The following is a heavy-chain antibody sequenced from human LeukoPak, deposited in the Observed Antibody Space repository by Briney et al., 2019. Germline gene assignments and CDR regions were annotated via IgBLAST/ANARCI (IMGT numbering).Heavy chain of an antibody. CDR2: IYYSGST. D-gene: IGHD1-26*01. J-gene: IGHJ4*02. CDR1: GGSFSGYY. CDR3: ASSAELPKYYFDY. Sequence: SETLSLTCAAYGGSFSGYYWSWIRQPPGKGLEWIGSIYYSGSTYYNPSLKSRVTISVDTSKNQFSLKLSSVTAADTAVYYCASSAELPKYYFDYWGQGTLVTVSS. V-gene: IGHV4-34*01.